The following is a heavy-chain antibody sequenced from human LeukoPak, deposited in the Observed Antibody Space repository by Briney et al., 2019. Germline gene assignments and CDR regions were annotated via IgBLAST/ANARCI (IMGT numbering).Heavy chain of an antibody. CDR3: AKTRPLDSSSWSHGDY. J-gene: IGHJ4*02. CDR2: ISGNGNSA. D-gene: IGHD6-13*01. Sequence: GGSLRLSCAASGFTLRSSAMGWVRQPPGKGLEWVSAISGNGNSAYYADSVKGRFTISRDNSKITLYLQMNSLRAEDTAVYYCAKTRPLDSSSWSHGDYWGQGTLVTVSS. V-gene: IGHV3-23*01. CDR1: GFTLRSSA.